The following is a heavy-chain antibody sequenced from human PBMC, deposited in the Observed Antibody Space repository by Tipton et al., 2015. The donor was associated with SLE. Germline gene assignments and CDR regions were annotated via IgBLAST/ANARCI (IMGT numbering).Heavy chain of an antibody. V-gene: IGHV4-59*11. CDR3: AREGSYGPPDY. J-gene: IGHJ4*02. CDR1: GGSISSRN. CDR2: IYYSGNT. Sequence: TLSLTCTVSGGSISSRNWSWIRQPPGKGLEWIGSIYYSGNTYYNPSLKSRVTISVDTSKNQFSLKLSSVTAADTAVYYCAREGSYGPPDYWGQGTLVTVSS. D-gene: IGHD5-18*01.